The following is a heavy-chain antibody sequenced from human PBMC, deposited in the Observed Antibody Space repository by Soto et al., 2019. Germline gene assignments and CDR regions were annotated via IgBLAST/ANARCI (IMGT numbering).Heavy chain of an antibody. Sequence: SETLSLTCTVSGGSISSGGYYWSWIRQHPGKGLEWIGYIYYSGSTYYNPSLKSRVTISVDTSKNQFSLKLSSVTAADTAVYYCARGEGPSDWRHYYYYMDVWGKGTTVTVSS. J-gene: IGHJ6*03. CDR2: IYYSGST. CDR3: ARGEGPSDWRHYYYYMDV. CDR1: GGSISSGGYY. V-gene: IGHV4-31*03. D-gene: IGHD3-9*01.